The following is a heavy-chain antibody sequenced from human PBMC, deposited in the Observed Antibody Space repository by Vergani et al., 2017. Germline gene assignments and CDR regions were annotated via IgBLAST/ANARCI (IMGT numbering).Heavy chain of an antibody. J-gene: IGHJ4*02. Sequence: QVQLVESGGGVVQPGRSLRLSCAASGFTFSSYGMHWVRQAPGKGLEWVAVIWYDGSNKYYADSVKGRFTISRDNSKNTLYLQMNSLRAEDTAVYYCARDGERGIFDYWGQGTLVTVSS. CDR2: IWYDGSNK. CDR3: ARDGERGIFDY. D-gene: IGHD3-16*01. V-gene: IGHV3-33*01. CDR1: GFTFSSYG.